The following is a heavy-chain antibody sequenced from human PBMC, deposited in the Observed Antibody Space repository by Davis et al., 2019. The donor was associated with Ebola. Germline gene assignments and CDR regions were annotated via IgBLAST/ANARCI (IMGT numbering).Heavy chain of an antibody. Sequence: GESLKISCKGSGYSSTSYWIGWVRQMPGKGLEWMGIIYPGDSYTTYSPSFQGHVTISADKSISTAYLQWSSLKASDTAMYYCARHLPHSSSWDYYYYGMDVWGQGTTVTVSS. J-gene: IGHJ6*02. D-gene: IGHD6-13*01. CDR2: IYPGDSYT. CDR1: GYSSTSYW. CDR3: ARHLPHSSSWDYYYYGMDV. V-gene: IGHV5-51*01.